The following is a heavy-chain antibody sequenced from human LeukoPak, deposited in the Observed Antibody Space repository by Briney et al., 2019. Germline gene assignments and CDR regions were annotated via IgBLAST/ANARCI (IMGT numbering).Heavy chain of an antibody. CDR3: ARVRSHSSSWFPFDY. V-gene: IGHV3-21*01. Sequence: GGSLRLSCAASRFTFSSYSMNWVRQAPGKGLEWVSSISSSSSYIYYADSVKGRFTISRDNAKNSLYLQMNSLRAEDTAVYYCARVRSHSSSWFPFDYWGQGTLVTVSS. CDR2: ISSSSSYI. CDR1: RFTFSSYS. D-gene: IGHD6-13*01. J-gene: IGHJ4*02.